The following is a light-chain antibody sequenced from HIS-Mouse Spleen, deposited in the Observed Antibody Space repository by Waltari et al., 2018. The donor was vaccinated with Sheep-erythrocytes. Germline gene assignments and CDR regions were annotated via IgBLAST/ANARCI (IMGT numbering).Light chain of an antibody. Sequence: EILLTQSPATLSLSPGERATLSCRASQSVSSYLAWYQQKPGQAPRLLIYDASNRATGIPARFSGSGSGTDFTLTISSLQPEDFATYYCQQSYSTPPLTFGGGTKVEIK. J-gene: IGKJ4*01. CDR2: DAS. V-gene: IGKV3-11*01. CDR1: QSVSSY. CDR3: QQSYSTPPLT.